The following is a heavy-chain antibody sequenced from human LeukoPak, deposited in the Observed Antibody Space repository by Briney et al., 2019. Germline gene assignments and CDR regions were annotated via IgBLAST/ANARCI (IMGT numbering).Heavy chain of an antibody. CDR3: AKDGGEYYDILTGYYPRLYYMDV. D-gene: IGHD3-9*01. CDR1: GFTFSSYS. J-gene: IGHJ6*03. CDR2: IIGSGVST. Sequence: GGSLRLSCAASGFTFSSYSMNWVRRAPGKGLEWVSAIIGSGVSTYYADSVKGRFTISRDNSKNTLYLQMNSLRAEDTAVYYCAKDGGEYYDILTGYYPRLYYMDVWGKGTTVTISS. V-gene: IGHV3-23*01.